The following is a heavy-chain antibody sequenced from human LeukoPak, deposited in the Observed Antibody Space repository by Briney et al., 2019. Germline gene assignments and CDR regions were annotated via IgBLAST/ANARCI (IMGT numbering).Heavy chain of an antibody. J-gene: IGHJ4*02. CDR3: ARSPVLDRNDWSFAD. Sequence: GGSLRLSCAAYGFTFSSYGMHWLRQAPGKELECDSYPYSGGDTYYQDSLNGRSTVSRDTPKNTCYLQINLLRAEHTAVYFCARSPVLDRNDWSFADWGQGTLVTVSS. CDR1: GFTFSSYG. D-gene: IGHD1-1*01. V-gene: IGHV3-53*01. CDR2: PYSGGDT.